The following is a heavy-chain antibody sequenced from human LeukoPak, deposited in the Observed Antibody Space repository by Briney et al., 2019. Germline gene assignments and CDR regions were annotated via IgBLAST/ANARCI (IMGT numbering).Heavy chain of an antibody. J-gene: IGHJ4*02. CDR1: GGSISSYY. D-gene: IGHD1-26*01. CDR2: IYYSGST. V-gene: IGHV4-59*08. CDR3: ARVPGVGSFDY. Sequence: KPSETLSLTCTVSGGSISSYYWSWIRQPPGKGLEWIGYIYYSGSTNYNPSLKSRVTISVDTSKNQFSLKLSSVTAADTAVYYCARVPGVGSFDYWGQGTLVTVSS.